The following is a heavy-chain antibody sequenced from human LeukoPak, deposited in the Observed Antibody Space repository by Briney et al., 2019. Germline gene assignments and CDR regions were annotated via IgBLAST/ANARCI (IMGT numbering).Heavy chain of an antibody. CDR1: GYTLTELS. CDR2: FDLEDGET. J-gene: IGHJ5*02. D-gene: IGHD6-13*01. V-gene: IGHV1-24*01. CDR3: ATERPGIAAAGTLNWFDP. Sequence: ASVNVTFKFSGYTLTELSMHWVRQPPGKGLEWMGGFDLEDGETIYAQKFQGRVTMTEDTSTDTAYMELSSLRSEDTAVYYCATERPGIAAAGTLNWFDPWGQGTLVTVSS.